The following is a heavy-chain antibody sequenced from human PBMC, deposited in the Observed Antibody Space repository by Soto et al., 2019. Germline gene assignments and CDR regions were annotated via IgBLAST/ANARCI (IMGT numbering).Heavy chain of an antibody. J-gene: IGHJ6*03. CDR2: IYYSGST. CDR1: GGSISSYD. Sequence: PSVPMSVTCTVSGGSISSYDWSWIRQTPGKGLEWIGYIYYSGSTNYNPSLKSRVTISVDTSKNQFSLKLSSVTAADTAVYYCAREGVVAAKRHYYYYYYMDVWGKGTTVTVSS. D-gene: IGHD2-15*01. V-gene: IGHV4-59*01. CDR3: AREGVVAAKRHYYYYYYMDV.